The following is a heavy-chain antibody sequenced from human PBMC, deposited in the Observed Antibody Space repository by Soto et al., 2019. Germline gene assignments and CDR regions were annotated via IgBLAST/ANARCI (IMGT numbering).Heavy chain of an antibody. J-gene: IGHJ4*02. CDR2: IYYSGRS. CDR3: ARQRTTVVTQAYFDH. V-gene: IGHV4-39*01. CDR1: GGSITSSSYY. D-gene: IGHD4-17*01. Sequence: SETLSLTCTVSGGSITSSSYYWGWIRQPPGKGLEWIGGIYYSGRSYYNPSLKSRVTMSVDTSKNQLSLTLNSVTAADAAVYYCARQRTTVVTQAYFDHWGQGTLVTVSS.